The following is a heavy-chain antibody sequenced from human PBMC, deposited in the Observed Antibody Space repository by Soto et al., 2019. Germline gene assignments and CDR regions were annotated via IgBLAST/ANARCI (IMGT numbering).Heavy chain of an antibody. J-gene: IGHJ1*01. Sequence: QVQLQESGPGLVKPSQTLSLSCTVSCGSISSGGYYWSWIRQHPGKSLEWIGYIYYSGSTYYNPSLKRRVTISVDTSNNQFSLKLSSVTAADTSVYYCASCGDISGYATKYFQHWGHGTMVTVSS. D-gene: IGHD3-22*01. CDR1: CGSISSGGYY. CDR3: ASCGDISGYATKYFQH. CDR2: IYYSGST. V-gene: IGHV4-31*03.